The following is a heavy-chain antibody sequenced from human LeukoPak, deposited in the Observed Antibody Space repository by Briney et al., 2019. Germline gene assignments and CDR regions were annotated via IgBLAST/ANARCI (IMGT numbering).Heavy chain of an antibody. CDR1: GFSVSSNY. CDR2: IYTGAST. D-gene: IGHD6-6*01. CDR3: AKRVPYSSSSVYLDS. J-gene: IGHJ4*02. Sequence: GGSLRLSCAASGFSVSSNYMTWVRQAPGQGLEWVSVIYTGASTYYADSVKGRFTISRDNSQRTLYLQMTSLRVDDTAIYYCAKRVPYSSSSVYLDSWGQGTLATVSS. V-gene: IGHV3-53*01.